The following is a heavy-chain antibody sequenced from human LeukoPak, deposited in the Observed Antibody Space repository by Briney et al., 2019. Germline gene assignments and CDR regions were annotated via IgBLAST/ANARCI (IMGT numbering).Heavy chain of an antibody. CDR1: GFTFSSYA. D-gene: IGHD3-22*01. CDR2: ISGSGGST. V-gene: IGHV3-23*01. CDR3: AKVLNYYDSSGYPWYFDY. J-gene: IGHJ4*02. Sequence: GGSLRLSCAASGFTFSSYAMSWVRQAPGKGLEWVSAISGSGGSTYYADSVKGRCTISRDNSKNTLYLQMNSLRAEDTAVYYCAKVLNYYDSSGYPWYFDYWGQGTLVTVSS.